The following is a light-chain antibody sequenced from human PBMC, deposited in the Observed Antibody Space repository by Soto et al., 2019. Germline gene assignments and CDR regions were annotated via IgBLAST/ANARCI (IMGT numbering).Light chain of an antibody. Sequence: QSVLTQRPSVSGAPGQRVTITCTGSSSNIGARYDVHWYQQLPGTAPKLLIYGNSNRPSGVPDRFSGSKSGTSASLAITGLQADDETDSYCQSYDSRLSGWGLFGGGTKLTVL. J-gene: IGLJ2*01. CDR2: GNS. CDR1: SSNIGARYD. V-gene: IGLV1-40*01. CDR3: QSYDSRLSGWGL.